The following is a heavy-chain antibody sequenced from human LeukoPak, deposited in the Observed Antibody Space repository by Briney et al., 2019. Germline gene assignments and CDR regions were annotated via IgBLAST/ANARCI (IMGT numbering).Heavy chain of an antibody. CDR1: GFTFSRYT. D-gene: IGHD7-27*01. V-gene: IGHV3-48*04. J-gene: IGHJ4*02. CDR2: ISSSSSTI. CDR3: ARDLGLAYDY. Sequence: GGSLRLSCAASGFTFSRYTMNWVRQAPGKGLEWVSSISSSSSTIYYADSVKGRFTISRDNAKNSLYLQMNSLRAEDTAVYYCARDLGLAYDYWGQGTLVTVSS.